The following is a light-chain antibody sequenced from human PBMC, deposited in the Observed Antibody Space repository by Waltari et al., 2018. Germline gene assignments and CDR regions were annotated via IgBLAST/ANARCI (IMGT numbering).Light chain of an antibody. CDR2: GKN. J-gene: IGLJ2*01. CDR3: SSRELSGHVV. CDR1: ILRTYD. V-gene: IGLV3-19*01. Sequence: SSDLTQDPAVSVALGQPVRITCQGDILRTYDGNWCRQKPGQPPELVIYGKNNRPSGIPDRFSASSSGNTASLIITGAQAEDEADYYCSSRELSGHVVFGGGTRLTVL.